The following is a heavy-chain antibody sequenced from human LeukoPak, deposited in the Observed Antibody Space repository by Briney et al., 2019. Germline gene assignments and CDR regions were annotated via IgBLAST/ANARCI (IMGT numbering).Heavy chain of an antibody. CDR2: ISYDGSNK. D-gene: IGHD5-18*01. J-gene: IGHJ4*02. V-gene: IGHV3-30-3*02. Sequence: GGSLRLSCAASGFTFSSYAMHWVRQAPGKGLEWVAVISYDGSNKYYADSVKGRFTISRDNSKNTLYLQMNSLRAEDTAVYYCAKTNVYSYGTRAPFYFDYWGQGTLVTVSS. CDR3: AKTNVYSYGTRAPFYFDY. CDR1: GFTFSSYA.